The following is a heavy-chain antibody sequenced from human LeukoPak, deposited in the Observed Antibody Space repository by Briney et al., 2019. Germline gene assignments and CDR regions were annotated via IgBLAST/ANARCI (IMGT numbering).Heavy chain of an antibody. CDR2: IYPDGTNK. Sequence: GGSLRLSCAASGFTFTTYGMHWVRQAPGKGLEWVACIYPDGTNKDYADSVKGRFIISRDNSKNTLFLQMNGLRAEDTAVYYCAKDWSGNYNWSDPWGQGTLVTVSS. V-gene: IGHV3-30*02. D-gene: IGHD3-3*01. CDR3: AKDWSGNYNWSDP. CDR1: GFTFTTYG. J-gene: IGHJ5*02.